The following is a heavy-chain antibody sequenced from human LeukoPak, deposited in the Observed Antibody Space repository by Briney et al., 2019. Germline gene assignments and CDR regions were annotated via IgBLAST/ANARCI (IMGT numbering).Heavy chain of an antibody. J-gene: IGHJ4*02. D-gene: IGHD4-17*01. CDR3: TKDLPDYGDYIEGY. CDR1: GFTFSSFA. CDR2: ISGSGGTT. V-gene: IGHV3-23*01. Sequence: GGSLTLSCAPSGFTFSSFAMRWVRHAPGRGLEWVSTISGSGGTTNYADSVKSRFTFSRDNSKNTLYLQMNSLRAEDTAVYYCTKDLPDYGDYIEGYWGQGTLVTVSS.